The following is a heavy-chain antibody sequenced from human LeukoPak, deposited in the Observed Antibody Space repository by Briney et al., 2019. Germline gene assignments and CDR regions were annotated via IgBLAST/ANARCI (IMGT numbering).Heavy chain of an antibody. J-gene: IGHJ6*02. V-gene: IGHV4-4*07. Sequence: SETLSLTCTVSGGSISSYYWSWIRQPAGKGLEWIGRIYTSGSTNYNPSLKSRVTMSVDTSKNQFSLKLSSVTAADTAVYYCAREPTGGYRFRTFYGMDVWGQGTTVTVSS. CDR2: IYTSGST. CDR1: GGSISSYY. CDR3: AREPTGGYRFRTFYGMDV. D-gene: IGHD3-16*02.